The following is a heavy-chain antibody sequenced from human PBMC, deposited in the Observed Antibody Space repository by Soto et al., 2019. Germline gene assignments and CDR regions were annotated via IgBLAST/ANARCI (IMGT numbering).Heavy chain of an antibody. CDR1: GFTFSSYA. Sequence: EVQLLESGGGLVQPGGSLRLSCAASGFTFSSYAMRWVRQAPVKGLEWVSAISGSGGSTYYADSVKGRFTISRDNSENSLYHQMNSLSAEDKAVYYCARRGSGSYDAYWGQGTLVSGSS. D-gene: IGHD1-26*01. CDR3: ARRGSGSYDAY. CDR2: ISGSGGST. V-gene: IGHV3-23*01. J-gene: IGHJ4*02.